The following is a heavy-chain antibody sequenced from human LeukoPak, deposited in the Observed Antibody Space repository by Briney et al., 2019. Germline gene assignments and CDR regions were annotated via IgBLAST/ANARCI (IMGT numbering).Heavy chain of an antibody. CDR3: ARGRRVEVVLTTDYYYYMDV. J-gene: IGHJ6*03. V-gene: IGHV3-21*01. CDR2: ISSSSSSI. D-gene: IGHD2-2*01. Sequence: PGGSLRLSCAASGFTFSSYSMNWVRQAPGKGLEWVSSISSSSSSIYYADSVKGRFTISRDNAKNSLYLQMNSLRAEDTAVYYCARGRRVEVVLTTDYYYYMDVWGKGTTVTVSS. CDR1: GFTFSSYS.